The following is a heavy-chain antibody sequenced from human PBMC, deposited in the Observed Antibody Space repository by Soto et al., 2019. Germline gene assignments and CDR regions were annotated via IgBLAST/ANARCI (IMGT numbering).Heavy chain of an antibody. CDR2: IIPIFGTA. D-gene: IGHD5-18*01. J-gene: IGHJ4*02. Sequence: GASVKVSCKASGGTFSSYAISWVRQAPGQGLEWMGGIIPIFGTANYAQKLQGRVTMTTDTSTSTAYMELRSLRTDDTAVYYCARRLAMEDYWGQGTLVTVSS. CDR3: ARRLAMEDY. CDR1: GGTFSSYA. V-gene: IGHV1-69*05.